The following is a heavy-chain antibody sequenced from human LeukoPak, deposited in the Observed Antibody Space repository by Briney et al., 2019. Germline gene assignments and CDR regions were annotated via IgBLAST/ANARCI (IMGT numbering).Heavy chain of an antibody. CDR1: GFAFNTYW. Sequence: GGSLRLSCAASGFAFNTYWMSWVRQAPGQGLEWVANIKQDGSGEYYVDSVRGRFTISRDNAKYSLYLQMNSLRAEDTAIYYCAKEREDCSSSSCYEEFDCWGQGTLVTVSS. V-gene: IGHV3-7*01. CDR3: AKEREDCSSSSCYEEFDC. D-gene: IGHD2-2*01. J-gene: IGHJ4*02. CDR2: IKQDGSGE.